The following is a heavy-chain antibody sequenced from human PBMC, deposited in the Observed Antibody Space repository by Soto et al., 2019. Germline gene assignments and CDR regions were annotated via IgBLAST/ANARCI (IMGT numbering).Heavy chain of an antibody. CDR1: GYTFTSYG. CDR3: ARARARYCSGGSCSPPWWFDP. CDR2: ISAYNGNT. J-gene: IGHJ5*02. D-gene: IGHD2-15*01. Sequence: ASVKVSCKASGYTFTSYGISWVRQAPGQGLEWMGWISAYNGNTNYAQKLQGRVTMTTDTSTSTAYMELRSLRSDDTAVYYCARARARYCSGGSCSPPWWFDPWG. V-gene: IGHV1-18*04.